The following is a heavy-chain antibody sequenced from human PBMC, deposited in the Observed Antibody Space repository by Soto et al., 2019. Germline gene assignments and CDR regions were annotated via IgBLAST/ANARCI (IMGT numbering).Heavy chain of an antibody. V-gene: IGHV1-18*01. CDR2: ISAYNGNT. D-gene: IGHD3-22*01. CDR3: ARDSCNSESSGSFDY. Sequence: QVQLVQSGAEVKKPGASVKVSCKASGYTFSSYGISWVRQAPGQGLEWMGWISAYNGNTNYAQKVQGRVTLTTDTSTSTAYMELRSLRSDDTAVYYCARDSCNSESSGSFDYWGQGTLVTVSS. CDR1: GYTFSSYG. J-gene: IGHJ4*02.